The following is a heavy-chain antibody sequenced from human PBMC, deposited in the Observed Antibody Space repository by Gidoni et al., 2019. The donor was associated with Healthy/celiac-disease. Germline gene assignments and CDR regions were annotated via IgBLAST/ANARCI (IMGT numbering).Heavy chain of an antibody. CDR2: IWYDGSNK. D-gene: IGHD4-17*01. CDR3: ASQYGDYDWFDP. CDR1: GFTFSSYG. V-gene: IGHV3-33*01. J-gene: IGHJ5*02. Sequence: QVQLVESGGGVVQPGRSLRLSCAASGFTFSSYGMHWVRQAPGKGLEWVAVIWYDGSNKYYADSVKGRFTISRDNSKNTLYLQMNSLRDEDTAVYYCASQYGDYDWFDPWGQGTLVTVSS.